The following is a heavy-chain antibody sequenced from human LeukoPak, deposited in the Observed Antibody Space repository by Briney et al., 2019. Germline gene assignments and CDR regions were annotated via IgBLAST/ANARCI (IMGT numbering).Heavy chain of an antibody. Sequence: GGSLRLSCAASGFTFSTYNMNWVRQAPGKGLEWISYISAGTSTIYYADSVKGRFTISRDNAKNSLYLQMNSLRAEDTAVYLCARDPSGIRRGYDVYFWGQGTLVTVS. CDR3: ARDPSGIRRGYDVYF. J-gene: IGHJ4*02. CDR1: GFTFSTYN. D-gene: IGHD5-12*01. V-gene: IGHV3-48*01. CDR2: ISAGTSTI.